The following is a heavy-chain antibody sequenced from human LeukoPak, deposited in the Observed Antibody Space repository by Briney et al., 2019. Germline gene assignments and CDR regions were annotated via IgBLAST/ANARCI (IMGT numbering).Heavy chain of an antibody. CDR3: ARDPTSYGGIDY. V-gene: IGHV4-59*06. CDR2: IYYSGST. Sequence: PSETLSLTCTVSGGSISSYYWSWIRQHPGKGLEWIGYIYYSGSTYYNPSLKSRVTISVDTSKNQFSLKLSSVTAADTAVYYCARDPTSYGGIDYWGQGTLVTVSS. J-gene: IGHJ4*02. D-gene: IGHD4-23*01. CDR1: GGSISSYY.